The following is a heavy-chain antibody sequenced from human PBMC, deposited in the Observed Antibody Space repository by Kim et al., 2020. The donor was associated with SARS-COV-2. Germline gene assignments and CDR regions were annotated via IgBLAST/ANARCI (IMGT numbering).Heavy chain of an antibody. D-gene: IGHD3-22*01. J-gene: IGHJ3*02. V-gene: IGHV3-30-3*01. CDR1: GFTFSSYA. CDR2: ISYDGSNK. CDR3: ARDGFYLFGPWSPLGSSGYSAFDI. Sequence: GGSLRLSCAASGFTFSSYAMHWVHQAPGKGLEWVAVISYDGSNKYYADSVKGRFTISRDNSKNTLYLQMNSLRAEDTAVYYCARDGFYLFGPWSPLGSSGYSAFDIWGQGTMVTVSS.